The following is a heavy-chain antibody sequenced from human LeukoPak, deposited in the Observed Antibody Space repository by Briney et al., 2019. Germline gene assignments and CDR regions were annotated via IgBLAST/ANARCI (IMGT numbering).Heavy chain of an antibody. CDR1: GASISSYY. CDR3: ARVTYYDSSHFDY. V-gene: IGHV4-59*01. CDR2: IYYSGST. Sequence: SETLSLTCTVSGASISSYYWSWIRQPPGGGLEWIGYIYYSGSTNYNPSLKSRVTISVDTSKNQFSLKLSSVTAADTAVYYCARVTYYDSSHFDYWGQGTLVTVSS. D-gene: IGHD3-22*01. J-gene: IGHJ4*02.